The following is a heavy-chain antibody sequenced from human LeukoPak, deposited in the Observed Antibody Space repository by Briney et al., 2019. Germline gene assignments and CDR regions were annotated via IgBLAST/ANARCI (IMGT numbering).Heavy chain of an antibody. Sequence: PSETLSLTCAVSGGTFSSGGYSWSWIRQPPGKGLEWIGYIYHSGSTFCNPSLKRRVSISVYRSNNQFSLKLSSVTSADTAVYYCARARYCSSSSCHAAFDFDYWGQGTLVTVSS. J-gene: IGHJ4*02. V-gene: IGHV4-30-2*01. CDR3: ARARYCSSSSCHAAFDFDY. CDR1: GGTFSSGGYS. D-gene: IGHD2-2*01. CDR2: IYHSGST.